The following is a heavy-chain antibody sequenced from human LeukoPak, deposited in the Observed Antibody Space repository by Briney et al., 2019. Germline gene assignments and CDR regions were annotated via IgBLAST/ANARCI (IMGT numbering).Heavy chain of an antibody. CDR3: ARGRDYDILTGYSRENWFDP. J-gene: IGHJ5*02. CDR2: INHSGST. Sequence: SETLSLTCAAYGGSFSGYYWSWIRHPPGKGLEWIGEINHSGSTNYNPSLKSRVTISVDTSKNQFSLKLSSVTAADTAVYYCARGRDYDILTGYSRENWFDPWGQGTLVTVSS. CDR1: GGSFSGYY. D-gene: IGHD3-9*01. V-gene: IGHV4-34*01.